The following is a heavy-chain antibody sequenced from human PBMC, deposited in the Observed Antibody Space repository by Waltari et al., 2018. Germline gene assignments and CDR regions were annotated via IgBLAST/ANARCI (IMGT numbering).Heavy chain of an antibody. D-gene: IGHD2-15*01. J-gene: IGHJ4*02. CDR1: GYSFTSYW. Sequence: EVQLVQSGAEAKKRGESLKISCKGSGYSFTSYWIGWVRQMPGKGGEWMGFIYPGDSDTRYSPSFQGQVTISADKAISTANLQWSSLKGSDTAMYYCARRQCSGGSCYIDYWGQGTLVTVSS. V-gene: IGHV5-51*01. CDR2: IYPGDSDT. CDR3: ARRQCSGGSCYIDY.